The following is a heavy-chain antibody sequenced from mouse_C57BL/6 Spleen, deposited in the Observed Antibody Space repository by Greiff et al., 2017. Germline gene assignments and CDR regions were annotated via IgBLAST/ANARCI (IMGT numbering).Heavy chain of an antibody. CDR1: GYTFTSYW. D-gene: IGHD2-3*01. CDR3: ANHDGYYDRFAY. J-gene: IGHJ3*01. Sequence: VQLQQPGAELVKPGASVKLSCKASGYTFTSYWMHWVKQRPGQGLEWIGMIHPNSGSTNSNEKFKSKATLTVDKSSSTAYMQLSSLTSEDSAVYYCANHDGYYDRFAYWGQGTLVTVSA. CDR2: IHPNSGST. V-gene: IGHV1-64*01.